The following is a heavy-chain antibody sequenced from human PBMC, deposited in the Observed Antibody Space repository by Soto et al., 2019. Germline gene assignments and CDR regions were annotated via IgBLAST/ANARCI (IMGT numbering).Heavy chain of an antibody. D-gene: IGHD6-19*01. J-gene: IGHJ4*02. Sequence: QVQLVESGGGVVQPGRSLRLSCAASGFTFSSYAMHWVRQAPGKGLEWVAYMAYDGSNKYYADSVKGRFTISRDNSKKSLEMKMNSLRAEETAVYYWARDKSTYSRDWHNRHFTYWGQGTLVIVSS. CDR2: MAYDGSNK. CDR3: ARDKSTYSRDWHNRHFTY. CDR1: GFTFSSYA. V-gene: IGHV3-30-3*01.